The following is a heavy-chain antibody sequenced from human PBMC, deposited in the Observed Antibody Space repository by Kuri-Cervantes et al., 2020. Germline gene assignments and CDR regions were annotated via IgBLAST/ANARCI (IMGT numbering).Heavy chain of an antibody. CDR1: GFTFDDYA. Sequence: GGSLRLSCAASGFTFDDYAMHWVRQAPGKGLEWVSGISWNSGSIGYADSVKGRFTISRGNAKNSLYLQMNSLRAEDTALYHCARSHLRGGMDVWGQGTTVTVSS. V-gene: IGHV3-9*01. D-gene: IGHD5-24*01. CDR2: ISWNSGSI. J-gene: IGHJ6*02. CDR3: ARSHLRGGMDV.